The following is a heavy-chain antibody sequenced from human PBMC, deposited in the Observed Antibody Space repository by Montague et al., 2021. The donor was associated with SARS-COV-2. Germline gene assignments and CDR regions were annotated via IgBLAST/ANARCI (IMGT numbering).Heavy chain of an antibody. J-gene: IGHJ4*02. CDR1: GFTFSNFA. CDR3: ARGQYLIDF. Sequence: SLRLSCAASGFTFSNFAMAWVRQAPGKGLEWVSSTSARGDNTYYADSVMGRFTTSRDSSKNTLYLQMNSLRGDDTATYYCARGQYLIDFWGQGSLVTVSS. D-gene: IGHD1-26*01. V-gene: IGHV3-23*01. CDR2: TSARGDNT.